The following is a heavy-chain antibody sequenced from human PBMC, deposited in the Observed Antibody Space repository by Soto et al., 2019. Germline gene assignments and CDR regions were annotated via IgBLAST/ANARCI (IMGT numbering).Heavy chain of an antibody. Sequence: QVQLVESGGGVVQPGRSLRLSCAASGFSLSNYGMHWVRQAPGKGLEWVAVIWHDGSIQQYADSVKGRFTISRDNSKNTLSLKMNSLRAEDTAMYYCATDKSSSPFDYWGPGPLVTVSS. V-gene: IGHV3-33*01. CDR3: ATDKSSSPFDY. D-gene: IGHD2-2*01. CDR2: IWHDGSIQ. J-gene: IGHJ4*02. CDR1: GFSLSNYG.